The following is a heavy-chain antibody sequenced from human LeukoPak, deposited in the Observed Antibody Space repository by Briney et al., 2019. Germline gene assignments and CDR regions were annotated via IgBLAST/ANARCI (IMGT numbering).Heavy chain of an antibody. D-gene: IGHD3-22*01. Sequence: SETLSLTCTVSGGSISSGGYCWSWLRQHPGKGLEWIGYIYYSGSTYYNPSLKSRVTISVDTSKNQFSLKLSSVTAADTAVYYCARELYYYDSSGYYRNTYYFDYWGQGTLVTVSS. CDR3: ARELYYYDSSGYYRNTYYFDY. CDR2: IYYSGST. J-gene: IGHJ4*02. V-gene: IGHV4-31*03. CDR1: GGSISSGGYC.